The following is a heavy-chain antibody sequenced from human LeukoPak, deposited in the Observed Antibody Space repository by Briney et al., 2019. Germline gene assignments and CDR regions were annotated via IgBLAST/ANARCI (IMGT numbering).Heavy chain of an antibody. CDR2: IKQDGSEK. CDR3: ARDRYYDYVWGSYRSKPDAFDI. D-gene: IGHD3-16*02. CDR1: GFTFSSYW. J-gene: IGHJ3*02. Sequence: SGGSLRLSCAASGFTFSSYWMSWVRQAPGKGPEWVASIKQDGSEKYYVDSVKGRFTISRDNAKNSLYLQMNSLRAEDTAVYYCARDRYYDYVWGSYRSKPDAFDIWGQGTMVTVSS. V-gene: IGHV3-7*01.